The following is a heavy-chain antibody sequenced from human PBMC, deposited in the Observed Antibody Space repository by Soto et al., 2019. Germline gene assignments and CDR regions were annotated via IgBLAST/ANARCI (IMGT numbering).Heavy chain of an antibody. J-gene: IGHJ4*02. CDR2: IYYSGST. CDR1: GGSISSYY. D-gene: IGHD3-9*01. CDR3: ARVRYFVPYYFDY. V-gene: IGHV4-59*01. Sequence: SETLSLTCTVSGGSISSYYWSWIRQPPGKGLEWIGYIYYSGSTNYNPSLKSRVTISVDTSKNQFSLKLSSVTAADTAVYYCARVRYFVPYYFDYWGQGTLVTVSS.